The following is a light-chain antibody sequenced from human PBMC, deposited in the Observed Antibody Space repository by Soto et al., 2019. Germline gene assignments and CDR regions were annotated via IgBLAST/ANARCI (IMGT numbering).Light chain of an antibody. CDR1: QDIRSW. V-gene: IGKV1-12*01. CDR2: AAS. J-gene: IGKJ1*01. Sequence: DIQMTQSPSSVSASVGDRVTITCRAGQDIRSWLAWYQQKPGKAPKLLIYAASTLQSGVPSRFSGSGSVTDFTLTISSLQPEDFATYYFQQANNFPETFGQWTKVEIK. CDR3: QQANNFPET.